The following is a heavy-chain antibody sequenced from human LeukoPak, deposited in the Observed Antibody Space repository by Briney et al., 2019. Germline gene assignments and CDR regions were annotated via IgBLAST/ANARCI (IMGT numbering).Heavy chain of an antibody. V-gene: IGHV3-48*01. J-gene: IGHJ6*02. Sequence: GGSLRLSCAASGFTFSSYSMNWVRQAPGKGLEWVSYISSSSSTIYYADSVKGRLTISRDNAKNSLYLQMNSLRAEDTAVYYCAREQITMVRGVSVPYGMDVWGQGTTVTVSS. D-gene: IGHD3-10*01. CDR2: ISSSSSTI. CDR1: GFTFSSYS. CDR3: AREQITMVRGVSVPYGMDV.